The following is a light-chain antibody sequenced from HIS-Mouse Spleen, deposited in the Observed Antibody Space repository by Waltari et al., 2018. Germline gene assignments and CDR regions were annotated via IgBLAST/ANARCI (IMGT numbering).Light chain of an antibody. CDR1: SLRSYY. CDR2: GKN. V-gene: IGLV3-19*01. CDR3: NSRDSSGNHLSV. Sequence: AVSVALGQTVRITCQGDSLRSYYASWYQQKPGQAPVLVIYGKNNRPSGSPDRFSGSSSGNTASLTITGARAEDEADYYCNSRDSSGNHLSVFGTGTKVTVL. J-gene: IGLJ1*01.